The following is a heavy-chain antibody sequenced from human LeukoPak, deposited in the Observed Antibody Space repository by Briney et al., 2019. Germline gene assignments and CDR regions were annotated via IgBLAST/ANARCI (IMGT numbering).Heavy chain of an antibody. J-gene: IGHJ4*02. V-gene: IGHV3-43D*03. CDR2: ISWDGTST. Sequence: GGSLRLSCAASGFTFDDYAMHWVRQAPGKGLEWVSLISWDGTSTYYGDSLRGRFTISRDNINYSLYLQIHSVRPEDTALYFCVKTGKWDLHLLESWGPGTLVIVSS. CDR1: GFTFDDYA. CDR3: VKTGKWDLHLLES. D-gene: IGHD1-26*01.